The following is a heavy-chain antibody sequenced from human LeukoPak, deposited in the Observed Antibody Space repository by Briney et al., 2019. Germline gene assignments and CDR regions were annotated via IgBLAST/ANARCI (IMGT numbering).Heavy chain of an antibody. D-gene: IGHD1-26*01. Sequence: GGSLRLSCAASGFTFSSYSMNWVRQAPGKGLEWVSSISSGSTYMYYADSVKGRFTISRDNAQNSMYLQMNSLRGDDTAVYYCAKDVGKWESLHFFDYWGQGTLVTVSS. J-gene: IGHJ4*02. V-gene: IGHV3-21*04. CDR1: GFTFSSYS. CDR3: AKDVGKWESLHFFDY. CDR2: ISSGSTYM.